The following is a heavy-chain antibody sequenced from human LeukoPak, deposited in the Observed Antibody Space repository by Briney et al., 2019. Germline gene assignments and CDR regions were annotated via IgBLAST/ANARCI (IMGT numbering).Heavy chain of an antibody. V-gene: IGHV3-23*01. D-gene: IGHD2-15*01. CDR2: ISGNGGST. J-gene: IGHJ5*02. CDR3: ARAPVPSCSGGNCYFRPTSFDP. CDR1: GFSFSSYV. Sequence: GGSLRLSCVASGFSFSSYVMNWVRQAPGTGLEWVSAISGNGGSTYYADSVKGRFTISRDNSKNTLSLQMNSLRAEDTAVYYCARAPVPSCSGGNCYFRPTSFDPWGQGTLVTVSS.